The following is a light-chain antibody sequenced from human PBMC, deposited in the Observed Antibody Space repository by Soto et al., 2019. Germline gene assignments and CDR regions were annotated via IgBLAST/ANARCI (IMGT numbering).Light chain of an antibody. CDR3: QHRSNWLSLT. V-gene: IGKV3-11*01. Sequence: EIVLTQSPVTLSLSPGERATLSYRASHSVSSYLAWYQQKPGQAPRLLIYDASNRAADIPARFSASGSGTDFTLTISSLEPEDFAVYYCQHRSNWLSLTFGGGTKVEIK. J-gene: IGKJ4*01. CDR2: DAS. CDR1: HSVSSY.